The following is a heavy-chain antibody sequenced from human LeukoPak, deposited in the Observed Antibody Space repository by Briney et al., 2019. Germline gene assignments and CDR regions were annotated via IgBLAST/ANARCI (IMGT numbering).Heavy chain of an antibody. Sequence: SETLSLTCTVSGGSISSYYWSWIRQPPGKGLEWIGYIYYSGSTNYNPPLKSRVTISVDTSKNQFSLKLSSVTAADTAVYYCARDNTGRGAFDIWGQGTMVTVSS. J-gene: IGHJ3*02. CDR3: ARDNTGRGAFDI. CDR2: IYYSGST. D-gene: IGHD5-18*01. V-gene: IGHV4-59*01. CDR1: GGSISSYY.